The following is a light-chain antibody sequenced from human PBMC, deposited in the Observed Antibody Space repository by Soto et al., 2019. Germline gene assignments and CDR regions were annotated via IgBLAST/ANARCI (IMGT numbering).Light chain of an antibody. CDR2: DVS. Sequence: DIQMTQSPSTLSASVGDRVTIPCRASQSISSWLAWYRQKPGKAPKLLIYDVSSLESGVPSRFSGSASATEFTLTISSLQPDDSATYYCQQYNTFWTFGQGTKVDIK. J-gene: IGKJ1*01. CDR1: QSISSW. CDR3: QQYNTFWT. V-gene: IGKV1-5*01.